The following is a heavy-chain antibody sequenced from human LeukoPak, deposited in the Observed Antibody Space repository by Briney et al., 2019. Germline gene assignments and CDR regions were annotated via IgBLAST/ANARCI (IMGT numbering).Heavy chain of an antibody. CDR1: GGSISSGSYY. J-gene: IGHJ4*02. V-gene: IGHV4-39*07. D-gene: IGHD1-14*01. CDR2: IYYSGST. Sequence: PSETLSLTCTVSGGSISSGSYYWGWIRQPPGKGLEWIGNIYYSGSTYYNPSLKSRVSISVDTSKNQFSLKLTSVTAADTAVYYCARAPEYGLYYCGYWGQGTLVTVSS. CDR3: ARAPEYGLYYCGY.